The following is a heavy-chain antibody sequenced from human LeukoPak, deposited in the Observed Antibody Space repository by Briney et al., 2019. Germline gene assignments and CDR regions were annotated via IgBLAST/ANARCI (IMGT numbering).Heavy chain of an antibody. D-gene: IGHD2-21*02. J-gene: IGHJ4*02. CDR1: GGSFSGYY. Sequence: SETLSLTCAVYGGSFSGYYWSWIRQPAGKGLEWIGRVFTSGNNNYNPSLKSRVIMSGDRSKNQFSLKLSSVTAADTAVYYCARVGDSATYFDYWGQGTLVTVSS. CDR2: VFTSGNN. CDR3: ARVGDSATYFDY. V-gene: IGHV4-59*10.